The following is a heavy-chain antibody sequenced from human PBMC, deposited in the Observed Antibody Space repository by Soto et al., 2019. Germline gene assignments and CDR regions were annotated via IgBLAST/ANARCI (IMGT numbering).Heavy chain of an antibody. J-gene: IGHJ4*02. CDR3: ARGGSALLR. CDR1: GGSISSGGYS. V-gene: IGHV4-30-2*01. CDR2: IYHSGST. D-gene: IGHD2-15*01. Sequence: SETLSLTCAVPGGSISSGGYSWSWIRQPPGKGLEWIGYIYHSGSTYYNPSLKSRVTISVDRSKNQFSLKLSSVTAADTAVYYCARGGSALLRWGQGTLVTVSS.